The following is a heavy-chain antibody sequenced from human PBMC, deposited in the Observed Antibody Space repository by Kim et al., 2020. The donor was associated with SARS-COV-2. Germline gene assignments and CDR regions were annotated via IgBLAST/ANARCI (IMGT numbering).Heavy chain of an antibody. J-gene: IGHJ5*02. V-gene: IGHV4-61*01. Sequence: SETLSLTCTVSGGSVSSGSYYWSWIRQPPGKGLEWLGYIYYSGSTNYNPSLKSRVTISVDTTKNQFSLKLSSVTAADTAVYYCARVDTIFGVVIYDNWFDPWGQGTLVTVSS. CDR2: IYYSGST. CDR1: GGSVSSGSYY. CDR3: ARVDTIFGVVIYDNWFDP. D-gene: IGHD3-3*01.